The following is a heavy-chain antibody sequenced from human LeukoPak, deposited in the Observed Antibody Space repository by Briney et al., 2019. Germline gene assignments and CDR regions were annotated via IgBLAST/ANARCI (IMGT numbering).Heavy chain of an antibody. J-gene: IGHJ3*02. V-gene: IGHV3-21*01. CDR3: ARHTRPGYSGYENAFDI. D-gene: IGHD5-12*01. CDR1: GFTFSSYF. CDR2: ISISSNYI. Sequence: GSLRLSCAASGFTFSSYFMNWVRQAPGKGLEWVSSISISSNYIYYADSVKGRFTISRDNAKNSLYLQMNSLRADDTAVYYCARHTRPGYSGYENAFDIWGQGNMVTVSS.